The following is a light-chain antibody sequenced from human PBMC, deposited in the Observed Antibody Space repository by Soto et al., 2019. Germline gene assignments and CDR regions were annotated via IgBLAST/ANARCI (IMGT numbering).Light chain of an antibody. CDR2: EVS. Sequence: QSALTQPPSASGSPGRSVTISCSGTRSDVGDYNSVSWYQQHPGKAPKLMIYEVSKRPPGVPDRFSGSKSGNAASLTVSGLQAEDEADYYCSSYAGSSNVFGTGTKLTVL. J-gene: IGLJ1*01. CDR1: RSDVGDYNS. CDR3: SSYAGSSNV. V-gene: IGLV2-8*01.